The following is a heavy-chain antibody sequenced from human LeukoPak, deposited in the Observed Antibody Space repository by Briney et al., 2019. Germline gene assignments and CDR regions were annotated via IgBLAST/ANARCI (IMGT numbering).Heavy chain of an antibody. Sequence: SETLSLTCTVSGGSISSYYWSWIRQPPGKGLEWIGYIYYSGSTNYNPSLKSRVTISVDTSKNQFSLKLSSVTAADTAVYYCARSFRGGYNSPLYYFDYWGQGTLVTVSS. D-gene: IGHD5-24*01. J-gene: IGHJ4*02. CDR1: GGSISSYY. CDR3: ARSFRGGYNSPLYYFDY. CDR2: IYYSGST. V-gene: IGHV4-59*08.